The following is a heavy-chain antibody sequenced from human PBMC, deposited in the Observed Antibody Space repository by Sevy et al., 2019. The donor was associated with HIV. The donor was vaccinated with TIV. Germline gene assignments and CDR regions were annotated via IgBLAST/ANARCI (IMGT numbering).Heavy chain of an antibody. D-gene: IGHD6-19*01. CDR2: MNPNSGNT. J-gene: IGHJ5*02. CDR3: ARSPGAAVARTILIWFDP. CDR1: GYTFTSYD. V-gene: IGHV1-8*01. Sequence: ASVKVSCKASGYTFTSYDINWVRQATGQGLEWMGWMNPNSGNTGYAQKFQGRVTMTRNTSISTAYMELSSLRSEDTAVYYCARSPGAAVARTILIWFDPWGQGTLVTVSS.